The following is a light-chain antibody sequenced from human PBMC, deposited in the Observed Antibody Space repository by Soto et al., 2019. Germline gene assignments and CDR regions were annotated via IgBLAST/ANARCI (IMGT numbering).Light chain of an antibody. J-gene: IGLJ1*01. CDR1: SSDVGGYNY. CDR3: SSYTSTRTYV. Sequence: QSALTQPASVSGSPGQSIAISCTGTSSDVGGYNYVSWYQQYPGKAPKLMIYHVSNRPSGVSNRFSGSKSGNSASLTISVLQAEDEADYYCSSYTSTRTYVFGTGTKLTVL. CDR2: HVS. V-gene: IGLV2-14*01.